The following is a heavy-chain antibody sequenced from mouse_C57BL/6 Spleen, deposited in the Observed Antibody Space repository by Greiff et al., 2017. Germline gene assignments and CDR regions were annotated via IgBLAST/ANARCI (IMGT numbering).Heavy chain of an antibody. CDR1: GYAFSSYW. D-gene: IGHD2-3*01. CDR3: ARSLDGYPDY. J-gene: IGHJ2*01. Sequence: VQLVESGAELVKPGASVKISCKASGYAFSSYWMNWVKQRPGKGLEWIGQIYPGDGDTNYNGKFKGKATLTADKSSSTAYMQLSSLTSEDSAVYFCARSLDGYPDYWGQGTTLTVSS. CDR2: IYPGDGDT. V-gene: IGHV1-80*01.